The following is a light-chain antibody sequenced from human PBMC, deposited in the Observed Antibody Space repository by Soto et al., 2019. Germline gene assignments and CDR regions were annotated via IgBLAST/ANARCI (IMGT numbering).Light chain of an antibody. Sequence: DIQMTQSPVTLSASVGDRVTITCRASQTISSWLAWYQQIPGKAPKLLIYDASNLESGVPSRFSGSGSGTEFTLTISSLQPEDFAVYYCHQYENYWTFGQGAKVDI. CDR2: DAS. CDR3: HQYENYWT. V-gene: IGKV1-5*01. J-gene: IGKJ1*01. CDR1: QTISSW.